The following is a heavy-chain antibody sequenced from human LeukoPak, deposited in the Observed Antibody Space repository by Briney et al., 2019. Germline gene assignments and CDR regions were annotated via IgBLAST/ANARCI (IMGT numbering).Heavy chain of an antibody. D-gene: IGHD3-3*01. J-gene: IGHJ4*02. CDR3: ATRSIFLEWLFDQTGYFDY. V-gene: IGHV3-23*01. Sequence: GGSLRLSCAASGFTFSSYAMSWVRQAPGKGLEWVSAISGSGGSTYYADSVKGRFTISRGNSKNTLYLQMNSLRAEDTAVYYCATRSIFLEWLFDQTGYFDYWGQGTLVTVSS. CDR2: ISGSGGST. CDR1: GFTFSSYA.